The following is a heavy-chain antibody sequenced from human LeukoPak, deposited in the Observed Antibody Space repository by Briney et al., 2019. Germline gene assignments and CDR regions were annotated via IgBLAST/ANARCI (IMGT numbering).Heavy chain of an antibody. CDR1: GFTFSNYG. V-gene: IGHV3-30*02. Sequence: GGSLRLSCAASGFTFSNYGMHWVRQAPGKGLEWVAFLRYDGSNKYYADSVKGRFTISRDNSKNSLYLQMNSLRAEDTAVYYCARDPGSGYEEHFDYWGQGTLVTVSS. J-gene: IGHJ4*02. D-gene: IGHD5-12*01. CDR3: ARDPGSGYEEHFDY. CDR2: LRYDGSNK.